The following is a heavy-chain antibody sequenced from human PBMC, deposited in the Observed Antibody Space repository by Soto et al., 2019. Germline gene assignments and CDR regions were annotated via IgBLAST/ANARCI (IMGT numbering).Heavy chain of an antibody. Sequence: QVQLVESGGGVIQPGTSLSLSCGSSGFTFRSFGMYWVRQAPGKGLEWVAVVSYDGNHKYYADSVKGRFTVSRDNAKNILDRQMNILSGEDSAVYYFAEDVGHQHVLNYGLDVWGQGTTVTVSS. V-gene: IGHV3-30*18. J-gene: IGHJ6*02. CDR3: AEDVGHQHVLNYGLDV. D-gene: IGHD2-21*01. CDR1: GFTFRSFG. CDR2: VSYDGNHK.